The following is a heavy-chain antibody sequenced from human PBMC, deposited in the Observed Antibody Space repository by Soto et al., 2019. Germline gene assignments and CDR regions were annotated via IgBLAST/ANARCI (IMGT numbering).Heavy chain of an antibody. CDR3: ARDFHYYYGMDV. CDR1: GYTFTSYA. V-gene: IGHV1-3*01. Sequence: ASVKLSCNASGYTFTSYAMHLVRQAPGQRLEWMGWINAGNGNTKYSQKFQGRVTITRDTSASTAYMELSSLRSEDTAVYYCARDFHYYYGMDVWGQGTTVTVSS. CDR2: INAGNGNT. J-gene: IGHJ6*02.